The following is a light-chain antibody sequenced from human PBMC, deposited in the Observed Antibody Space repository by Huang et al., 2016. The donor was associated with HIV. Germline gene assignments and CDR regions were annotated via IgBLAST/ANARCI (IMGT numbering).Light chain of an antibody. Sequence: VMTQSSDTLSVSPGEGATLICRASQSLSTNLAWYQQKPGQPPRLLIYVASTRATCVPSRFSGSGSGTYFTLTISSLQPEDFAVYYCQQYDDWPPVTFGPGTKVDLK. CDR3: QQYDDWPPVT. J-gene: IGKJ3*01. CDR1: QSLSTN. V-gene: IGKV3-15*01. CDR2: VAS.